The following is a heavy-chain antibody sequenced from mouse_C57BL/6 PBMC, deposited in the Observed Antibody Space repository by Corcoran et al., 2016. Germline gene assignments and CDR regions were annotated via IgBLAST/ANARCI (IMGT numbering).Heavy chain of an antibody. CDR2: IYPGDGDT. CDR1: GYAFSSYW. V-gene: IGHV1-80*01. D-gene: IGHD1-1*01. Sequence: QVQLQQSGAELVKPGASVKISCKASGYAFSSYWMNWVKQRPGKGLEWIGQIYPGDGDTNYNGKFKGKATLTADKSSSTAYMKLSSLTSEDSAVYFCARRGYYGSSPDYWGQGTTLTVSS. CDR3: ARRGYYGSSPDY. J-gene: IGHJ2*01.